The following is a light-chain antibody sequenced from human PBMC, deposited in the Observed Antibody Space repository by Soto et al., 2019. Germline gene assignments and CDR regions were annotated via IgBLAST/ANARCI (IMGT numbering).Light chain of an antibody. V-gene: IGKV3-20*01. CDR2: GAS. Sequence: EIVLTQSPGTLSLSPGERATLSCRASQSVSSSYLAWYRQKPGQAPRLLIYGASRRATGIPDRFSGSGSGTDFTLTISTLEPADFAVYYCQHYGSSPGYTFGQGTKLAIK. CDR3: QHYGSSPGYT. J-gene: IGKJ2*01. CDR1: QSVSSSY.